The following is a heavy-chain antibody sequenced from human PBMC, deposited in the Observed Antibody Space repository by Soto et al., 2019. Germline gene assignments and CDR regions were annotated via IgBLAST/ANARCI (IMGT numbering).Heavy chain of an antibody. J-gene: IGHJ4*02. V-gene: IGHV1-69*13. CDR2: IIPIFGTA. D-gene: IGHD1-26*01. CDR1: GGTFSSYA. Sequence: ASVKVSCKASGGTFSSYAISWVRQAPGQGLEWMGGIIPIFGTANYAQKFQGRVTITADESTSTAYMELSSLRSEDTAVYYCARELGDSGIMAHWGQGTLVTVSS. CDR3: ARELGDSGIMAH.